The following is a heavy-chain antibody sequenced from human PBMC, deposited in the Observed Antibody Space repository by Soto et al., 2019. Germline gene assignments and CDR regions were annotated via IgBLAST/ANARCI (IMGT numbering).Heavy chain of an antibody. Sequence: SETLSLTCTVSGGSISSYYWSWIRQPPGKGLEWIGYIYYSGSTNYNPSLKSRVTISVDTSKNQFSLKLSSVTAADTAVYYCARALRASSWSNWFDPWGQGTLVTVSS. CDR3: ARALRASSWSNWFDP. V-gene: IGHV4-59*01. CDR1: GGSISSYY. J-gene: IGHJ5*02. D-gene: IGHD6-13*01. CDR2: IYYSGST.